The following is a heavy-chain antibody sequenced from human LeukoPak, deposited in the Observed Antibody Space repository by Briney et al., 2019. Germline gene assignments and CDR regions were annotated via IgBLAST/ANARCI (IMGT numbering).Heavy chain of an antibody. Sequence: SETLSLTCTVSGGPISSYYWSWIRQPPGKGLEWIGYIYYSGSTNYNPSLKSRVTISVDTSKNQFSLKLSSVTAADTAVYYCARVQAYGGKGYFDYWGQGTLVTVSS. CDR3: ARVQAYGGKGYFDY. CDR1: GGPISSYY. CDR2: IYYSGST. D-gene: IGHD4-23*01. V-gene: IGHV4-59*01. J-gene: IGHJ4*02.